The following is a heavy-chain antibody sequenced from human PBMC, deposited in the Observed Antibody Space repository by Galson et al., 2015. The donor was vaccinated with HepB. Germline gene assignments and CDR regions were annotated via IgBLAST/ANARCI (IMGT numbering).Heavy chain of an antibody. CDR2: IRSDGSIK. CDR1: GFTFSNHG. D-gene: IGHD2-2*01. Sequence: SLRLSCAASGFTFSNHGMHWVRQAAGKGLEWVAFIRSDGSIKYYADSVKGRFTISRDNSKNSMFVQMNRLRAEDTGVYYCAKDQPAAYFDYWGQGIRVTVSS. CDR3: AKDQPAAYFDY. V-gene: IGHV3-30*02. J-gene: IGHJ4*02.